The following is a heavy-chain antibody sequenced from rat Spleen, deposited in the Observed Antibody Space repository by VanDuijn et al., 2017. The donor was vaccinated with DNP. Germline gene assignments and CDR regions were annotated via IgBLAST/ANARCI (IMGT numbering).Heavy chain of an antibody. CDR1: GYSITSNY. V-gene: IGHV3-3*01. Sequence: EVQLQESGPGLVKPSQSLSLTCSVTGYSITSNYWGWIRKFPGHKLEWMGYINSAGSIEYNPSLKGRIYITRDTSKNQFFLQLSSVTTEDTAIYYCAKDKHFYAMDAWGQGTSVTVSS. CDR2: INSAGSI. CDR3: AKDKHFYAMDA. D-gene: IGHD2-1*01. J-gene: IGHJ4*01.